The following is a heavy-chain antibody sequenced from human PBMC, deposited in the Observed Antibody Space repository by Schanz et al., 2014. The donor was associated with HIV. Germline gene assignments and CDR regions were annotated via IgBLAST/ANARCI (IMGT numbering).Heavy chain of an antibody. CDR2: MNPSTGNS. CDR3: ARGPKWEGLMDV. J-gene: IGHJ6*02. Sequence: QVQLVESGAEVRKPGTSVKFSCKASGGTFSNYSISWVRQAPGQGLEWMGWMNPSTGNSGYAQMFQVRVTMTRDTSISTAYLEVDSLKSEDTAVYYCARGPKWEGLMDVWGQGTTVIVSS. D-gene: IGHD1-26*01. CDR1: GGTFSNYS. V-gene: IGHV1-8*02.